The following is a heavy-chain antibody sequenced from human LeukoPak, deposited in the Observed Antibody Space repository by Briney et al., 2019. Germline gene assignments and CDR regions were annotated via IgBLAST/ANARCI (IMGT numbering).Heavy chain of an antibody. CDR2: INHSGST. CDR1: GGSFSGYY. J-gene: IGHJ3*02. D-gene: IGHD7-27*01. V-gene: IGHV4-34*01. Sequence: SESLSLTCAVYGGSFSGYYWSWIRQPPGKGLEWIGEINHSGSTNYNPSLKSRVTISLDTSKNQSSLKLSSVTAADTAVYYCARDLGSGEAFDIWGQGTMVTVSS. CDR3: ARDLGSGEAFDI.